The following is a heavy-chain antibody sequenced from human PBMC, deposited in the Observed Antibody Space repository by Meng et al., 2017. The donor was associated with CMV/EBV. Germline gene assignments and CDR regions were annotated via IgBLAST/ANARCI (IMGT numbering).Heavy chain of an antibody. Sequence: HLHLTHQAPGPVKPSGPPSLTRTGLGGSIRSSSNYWGLIRQPPGKGLEWIGSIYYSGSTYYNPSLKSRVTISVDTSKNQFSLKLSSVTAADTAVYYCARDSAVAGVVDYWGQGTLVTVSS. CDR1: GGSIRSSSNY. D-gene: IGHD6-19*01. J-gene: IGHJ4*02. CDR3: ARDSAVAGVVDY. V-gene: IGHV4-39*07. CDR2: IYYSGST.